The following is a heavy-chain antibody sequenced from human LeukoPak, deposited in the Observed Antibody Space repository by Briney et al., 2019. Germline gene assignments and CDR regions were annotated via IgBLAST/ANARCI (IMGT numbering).Heavy chain of an antibody. V-gene: IGHV3-7*01. D-gene: IGHD2-2*02. J-gene: IGHJ4*02. CDR3: AREGRELAYCSGSTCYSSGPIDS. CDR1: GFTFSSFW. CDR2: IKRDGSEK. Sequence: GGSLRLSCAASGFTFSSFWMTWVRQAPGKGLEWVATIKRDGSEKYYVDSVGGRFTISRDNAKNSLYLQMNSLRAEETAVYYCAREGRELAYCSGSTCYSSGPIDSWGQGTLVTVSS.